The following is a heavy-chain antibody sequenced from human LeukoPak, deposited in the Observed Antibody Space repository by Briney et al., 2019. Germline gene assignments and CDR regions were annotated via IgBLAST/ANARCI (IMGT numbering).Heavy chain of an antibody. CDR3: ARGTVDSVSPRD. Sequence: PSETLSLTCAVYGGSFSGYYWNWIRQSPGKGLEWIGEINPSGRTTYNPSLKSRVTTSLDTSKNQFPLNLSSVTAADTAVYYCARGTVDSVSPRDWGQGTLVTVSS. V-gene: IGHV4-34*01. CDR1: GGSFSGYY. CDR2: INPSGRT. J-gene: IGHJ4*02. D-gene: IGHD5/OR15-5a*01.